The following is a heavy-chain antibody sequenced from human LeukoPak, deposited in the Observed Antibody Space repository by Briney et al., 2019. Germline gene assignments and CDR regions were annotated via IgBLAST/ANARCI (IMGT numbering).Heavy chain of an antibody. CDR3: ASLNGPGY. CDR2: IKQDGSEK. Sequence: GGSLRLSCVASGFTFSSYWMSWVRQAPGKGLEWVANIKQDGSEKYYVDSVKGRFTISRDNAKNSLYLQMNSLRAEGTAVYYCASLNGPGYWGQGTLVTVSS. CDR1: GFTFSSYW. V-gene: IGHV3-7*01. J-gene: IGHJ4*02. D-gene: IGHD3-9*01.